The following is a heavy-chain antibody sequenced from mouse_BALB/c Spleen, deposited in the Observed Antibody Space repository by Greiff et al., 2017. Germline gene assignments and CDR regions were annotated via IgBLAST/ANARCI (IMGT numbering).Heavy chain of an antibody. CDR2: IRNKANGYTT. CDR3: ARDRYYYGSSYYAMDY. V-gene: IGHV7-3*02. J-gene: IGHJ4*01. CDR1: GFTFTDYY. D-gene: IGHD1-1*01. Sequence: EVKLVESGGGLVQPGGSLRLSCATSGFTFTDYYMSWVRQPPGKALEWLGFIRNKANGYTTEYSASVKGRFTISRDNSQSILYLQMNTLRAEDSATYYCARDRYYYGSSYYAMDYWGQGTSVTVSS.